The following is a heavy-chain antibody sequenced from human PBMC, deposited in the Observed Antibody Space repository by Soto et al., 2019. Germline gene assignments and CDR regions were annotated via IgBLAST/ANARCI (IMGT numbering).Heavy chain of an antibody. CDR1: GGSISSGSYY. CDR2: IHYSGRT. Sequence: SETLSLTCTVSGGSISSGSYYWGWIRRPPGKGLEWLGSIHYSGRTYDNPSLKSRVTTSVETSKNQFSLKLSSVTAADKAIYFCARLLYDSSGFYYFDYGGQGILVTVS. J-gene: IGHJ4*02. V-gene: IGHV4-39*01. D-gene: IGHD3-22*01. CDR3: ARLLYDSSGFYYFDY.